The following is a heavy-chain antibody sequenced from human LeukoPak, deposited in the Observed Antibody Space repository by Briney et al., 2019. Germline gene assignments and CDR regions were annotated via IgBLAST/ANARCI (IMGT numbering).Heavy chain of an antibody. J-gene: IGHJ4*02. CDR1: GFTFSSYA. D-gene: IGHD3-22*01. Sequence: GGSLRLSCAASGFTFSSYAMSWVRQAPGKGLEWVSAISGSGGSTYYADSVKGRFTISRDNSKNTLYLQMNSLRAEDTDVYYCATDPSYDSSGYYVLDNWGPGTLVTVSP. CDR2: ISGSGGST. V-gene: IGHV3-23*01. CDR3: ATDPSYDSSGYYVLDN.